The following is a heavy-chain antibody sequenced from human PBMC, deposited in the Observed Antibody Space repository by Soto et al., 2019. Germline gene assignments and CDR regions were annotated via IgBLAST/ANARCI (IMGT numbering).Heavy chain of an antibody. V-gene: IGHV1-3*01. Sequence: GASGKVSCKASGGTFNNYAISWVRQAPGQGLESMGWINAGNGNTKYSQKFQGRVTITRDTSASTAYMELSSLRSEDTAVYYRASAVGVPGDFDYCGQGSLVTV. D-gene: IGHD1-26*01. CDR2: INAGNGNT. CDR3: ASAVGVPGDFDY. J-gene: IGHJ4*02. CDR1: GGTFNNYA.